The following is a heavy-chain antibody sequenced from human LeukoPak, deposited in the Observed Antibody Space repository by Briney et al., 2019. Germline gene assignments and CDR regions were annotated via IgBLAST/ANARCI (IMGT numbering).Heavy chain of an antibody. V-gene: IGHV3-30-3*01. D-gene: IGHD3-9*01. CDR2: ISYDGSNK. J-gene: IGHJ4*02. CDR1: GFTFSSYA. Sequence: PGGSLRLSCAASGFTFSSYAMHWVRQAPGKGLKWVAVISYDGSNKYYADSVKGRFTISRDNSKNTLYLQMNSLRAEDTAVYYCARDHDILTGYYRRMDYFDYWGQGTLVTVSS. CDR3: ARDHDILTGYYRRMDYFDY.